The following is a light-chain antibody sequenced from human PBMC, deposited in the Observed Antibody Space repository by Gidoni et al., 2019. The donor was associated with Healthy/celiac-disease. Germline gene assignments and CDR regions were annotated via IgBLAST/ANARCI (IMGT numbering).Light chain of an antibody. V-gene: IGLV2-14*01. CDR2: EVS. CDR1: SSDVGGYNY. J-gene: IGLJ3*02. CDR3: SSYTSSSTWV. Sequence: QSALTPPAPVSVSPGPSITISCTVTSSDVGGYNYVSWSQQHPGKAPKLMIYEVSNRPSGVSNRFSGSKSGNTASLTISGRQAEDEADYYCSSYTSSSTWVFGGGTKLTVL.